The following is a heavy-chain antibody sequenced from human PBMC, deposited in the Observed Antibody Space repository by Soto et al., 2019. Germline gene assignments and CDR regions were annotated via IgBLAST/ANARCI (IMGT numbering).Heavy chain of an antibody. Sequence: QVQLVQSGAEVKKPGSSMKVSCKASGGTCSSYAISWVRQAPGQGLEWMGGIIPIFGTADYAQKVHGRVTITAEESTSTAYMELSSLRSEDTAVYYCARGITGTVTYYYGLDVWGQGTTVTVSS. D-gene: IGHD1-20*01. CDR2: IIPIFGTA. J-gene: IGHJ6*02. V-gene: IGHV1-69*12. CDR1: GGTCSSYA. CDR3: ARGITGTVTYYYGLDV.